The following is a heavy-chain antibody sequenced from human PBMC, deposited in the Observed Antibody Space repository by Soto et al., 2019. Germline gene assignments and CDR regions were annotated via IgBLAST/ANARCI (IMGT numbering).Heavy chain of an antibody. V-gene: IGHV3-23*01. CDR3: ARDRSGSYYSFDY. CDR2: ISDSGDST. CDR1: GFIFSDYV. J-gene: IGHJ4*02. Sequence: GGSLRLSCAASGFIFSDYVMGWVRQAPGKGLEWVSSISDSGDSTYSADSVKGRFTISRDNSKNTLYLQMNSLRAEDTAVYYCARDRSGSYYSFDYWGQGTLVTVSS. D-gene: IGHD1-26*01.